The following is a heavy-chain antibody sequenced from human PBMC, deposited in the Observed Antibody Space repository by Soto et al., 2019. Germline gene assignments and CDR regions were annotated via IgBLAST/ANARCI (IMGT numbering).Heavy chain of an antibody. Sequence: GGSLRLSCVASGFTFNIYWMHWVRQAPGKGLEWVSRIDNDGSATTYADSVKGRFTISRDNAKNTPFLQMNTLRADDTAVYYCARDNWNSYWGQGTLVTVSS. CDR1: GFTFNIYW. D-gene: IGHD1-1*01. V-gene: IGHV3-74*01. J-gene: IGHJ4*02. CDR2: IDNDGSAT. CDR3: ARDNWNSY.